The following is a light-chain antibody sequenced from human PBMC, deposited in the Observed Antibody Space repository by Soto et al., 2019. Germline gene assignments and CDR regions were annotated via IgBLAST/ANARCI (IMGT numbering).Light chain of an antibody. Sequence: IQITQSPSTLSASVGDRVTITCRASQSISTWLAWYQHKPGKTPKLLIFDASSLEGEVPSRFSGSVSGTEFTLTISSLQPDDFATYYCQHYNSYSEAFGQGTKVDIK. CDR1: QSISTW. V-gene: IGKV1-5*01. CDR2: DAS. CDR3: QHYNSYSEA. J-gene: IGKJ1*01.